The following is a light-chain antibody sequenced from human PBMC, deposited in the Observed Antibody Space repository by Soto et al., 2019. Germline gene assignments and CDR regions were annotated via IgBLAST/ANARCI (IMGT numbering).Light chain of an antibody. CDR3: QQYEISPPIT. Sequence: EIVMTQSPVTLSVSPGESATIFCRASERISTNLAWYQQKPGQAPRLLIYSESTRATGVPARFSGSGSGTDFTLTITRLEPEDFAMYYCQQYEISPPITFGQGTRLEIK. V-gene: IGKV3-15*01. CDR1: ERISTN. J-gene: IGKJ5*01. CDR2: SES.